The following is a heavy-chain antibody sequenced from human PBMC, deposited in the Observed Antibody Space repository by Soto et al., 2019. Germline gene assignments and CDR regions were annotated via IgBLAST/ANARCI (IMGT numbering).Heavy chain of an antibody. J-gene: IGHJ2*01. D-gene: IGHD2-15*01. CDR2: IYYSGST. V-gene: IGHV4-30-4*01. CDR1: GGSISSGDHY. CDR3: ARVGYVGGYCSGGSCYSGQFDL. Sequence: SETLSLTCTVSGGSISSGDHYWSWIRQPPGKGLEWIGYIYYSGSTYYNPSLKSRVTISVDTSKNQFSLKLSSVTAADTAVYYCARVGYVGGYCSGGSCYSGQFDLWGRGTLVTVS.